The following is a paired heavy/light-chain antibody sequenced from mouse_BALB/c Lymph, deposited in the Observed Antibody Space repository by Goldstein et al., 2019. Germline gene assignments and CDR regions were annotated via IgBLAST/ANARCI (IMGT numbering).Light chain of an antibody. CDR2: HGT. CDR3: VQYAQFPWT. V-gene: IGKV14-100*01. CDR1: QGISSN. J-gene: IGKJ1*01. Sequence: DILMTQSPSSMSVSLGDTVSITCHASQGISSNIGWLQQKPGKSFKGLIYHGTNLEDGVPSRFSGSGSGADYSLTISSLESEDFADYYCVQYAQFPWTFGGGTKLEIK.
Heavy chain of an antibody. Sequence: EVKLVESGGGLVKPGGSLKLSCAASGFTFSSYAMSWVRQTPEKRLEWVASISSGGSTYYPDSVKGRFTISRDNARNILYLQMSSLRSEDTAMYYCASGFTTVVAPDCWGQGTTLTVSS. CDR3: ASGFTTVVAPDC. CDR2: ISSGGST. V-gene: IGHV5-6-5*01. J-gene: IGHJ2*01. D-gene: IGHD1-1*01. CDR1: GFTFSSYA.